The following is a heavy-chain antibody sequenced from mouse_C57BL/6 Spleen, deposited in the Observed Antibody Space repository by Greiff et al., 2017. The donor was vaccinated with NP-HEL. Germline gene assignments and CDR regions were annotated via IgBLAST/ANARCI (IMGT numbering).Heavy chain of an antibody. CDR3: ARHPYYYVSSHWYFDV. J-gene: IGHJ1*03. Sequence: QVQLQQPGAELVKPGASVKLSCKASGYTFTSYWMHWVKQRPGQGLEWIGMIHPNSGSTNYNEKFKSKATLTVDKSSSTAYMQLSSLTSEDSAVYYSARHPYYYVSSHWYFDVWGTGTTVTVSS. D-gene: IGHD1-1*01. V-gene: IGHV1-64*01. CDR1: GYTFTSYW. CDR2: IHPNSGST.